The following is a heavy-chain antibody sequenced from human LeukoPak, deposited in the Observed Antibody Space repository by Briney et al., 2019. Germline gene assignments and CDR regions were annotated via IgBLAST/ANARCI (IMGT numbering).Heavy chain of an antibody. J-gene: IGHJ4*02. CDR1: GYSISSGYY. D-gene: IGHD2-21*01. CDR3: ARGEISDF. Sequence: SETLSLICGVSGYSISSGYYWGWLRRSPGKGLEWIGSIFHSGKTYYNLSLKSRVTISVDTSKNQFSLKLTSVTAADTAVYYCARGEISDFSAQGTLVTVSS. CDR2: IFHSGKT. V-gene: IGHV4-38-2*01.